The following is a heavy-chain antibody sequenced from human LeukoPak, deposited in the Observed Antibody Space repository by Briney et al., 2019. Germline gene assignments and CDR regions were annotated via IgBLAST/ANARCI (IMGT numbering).Heavy chain of an antibody. CDR3: ASQKRAAMVINWFDP. CDR1: GGSISSSSYY. CDR2: IYYSGST. V-gene: IGHV4-39*07. D-gene: IGHD5-18*01. Sequence: PSETLSLTCTVSGGSISSSSYYWGWIRQPPGKGLEWIGSIYYSGSTYYNPSLKSRVTISVDTSKNQFSLKLSSVTAADTAVYYCASQKRAAMVINWFDPWGQGTLVTVSS. J-gene: IGHJ5*02.